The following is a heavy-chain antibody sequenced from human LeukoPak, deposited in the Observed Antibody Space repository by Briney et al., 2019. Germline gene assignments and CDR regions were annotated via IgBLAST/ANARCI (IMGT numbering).Heavy chain of an antibody. D-gene: IGHD6-19*01. CDR3: ARASGIYGSGWYFDY. CDR1: GFTFNNYV. CDR2: INGGGYNT. J-gene: IGHJ4*02. V-gene: IGHV3-23*01. Sequence: GGSLRLSCAASGFTFNNYVMSWVRQAPGKGLEWVSTINGGGYNTYYADSVKGRFAISRDNSKNTLSLQVNTLRAEDTAVYYCARASGIYGSGWYFDYWGQGTLVTVSS.